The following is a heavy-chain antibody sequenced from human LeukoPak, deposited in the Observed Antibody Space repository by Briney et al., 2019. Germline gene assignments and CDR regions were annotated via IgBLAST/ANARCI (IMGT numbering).Heavy chain of an antibody. V-gene: IGHV1-18*01. D-gene: IGHD3-3*01. CDR1: GYTFTSYG. Sequence: AAVKVSCKASGYTFTSYGISWVRQAPGQGLEWMGWISAYNGKTDYAQKLQGRVTMTTDTSTSTAYMELGSLRSDDTAVYYCARDLFSAIFGVVNKLRVGESYMDVWGKGTTVTVSS. CDR2: ISAYNGKT. CDR3: ARDLFSAIFGVVNKLRVGESYMDV. J-gene: IGHJ6*03.